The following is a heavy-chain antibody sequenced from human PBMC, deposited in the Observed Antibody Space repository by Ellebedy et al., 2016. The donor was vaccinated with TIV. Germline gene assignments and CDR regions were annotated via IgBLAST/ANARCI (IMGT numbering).Heavy chain of an antibody. D-gene: IGHD1-1*01. J-gene: IGHJ4*02. CDR1: GFTFSDSY. Sequence: PGGSLRLSCAASGFTFSDSYMSWVRQAPGKGLEGVAMISYDASNKVYADSVRGRFTISRDNSKNTLYLQMNSLREGDTAVYYCAKRYRSYFDYWGQGTLVTVSS. CDR3: AKRYRSYFDY. CDR2: ISYDASNK. V-gene: IGHV3-30*18.